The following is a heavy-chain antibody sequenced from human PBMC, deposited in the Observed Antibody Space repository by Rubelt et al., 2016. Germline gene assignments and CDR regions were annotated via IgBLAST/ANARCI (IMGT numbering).Heavy chain of an antibody. Sequence: YISSSSSYTNYAASVKGRFTISRDNAKNSLYLQMNSLRAEDTAVYYCARQYSSWHPALDYWGQGTLVTVSS. D-gene: IGHD6-13*01. CDR2: ISSSSSYT. CDR3: ARQYSSWHPALDY. J-gene: IGHJ4*02. V-gene: IGHV3-11*03.